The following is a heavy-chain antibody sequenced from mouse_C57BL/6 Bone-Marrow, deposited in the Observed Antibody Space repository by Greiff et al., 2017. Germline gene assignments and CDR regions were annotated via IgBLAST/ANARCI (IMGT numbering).Heavy chain of an antibody. CDR3: AVGGLAGTSYWYFDV. D-gene: IGHD4-1*01. V-gene: IGHV6-3*01. J-gene: IGHJ1*03. CDR1: GFTFSNYW. CDR2: IRLKSDNYAT. Sequence: DVHLGESGGGLVQPGGSMKLSCVASGFTFSNYWMNWVRQSPEKGLEWVAQIRLKSDNYATHDAESVKGRFTISRDDSKSSVYLTMYNLRGEDTGIYSCAVGGLAGTSYWYFDVWGTGTPVTVSA.